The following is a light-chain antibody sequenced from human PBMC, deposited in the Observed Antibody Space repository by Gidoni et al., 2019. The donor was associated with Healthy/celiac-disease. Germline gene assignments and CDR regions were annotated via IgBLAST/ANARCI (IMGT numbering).Light chain of an antibody. Sequence: EIVLPQPPGTLSWSPGERATLSCRASQSVSSSYLAWYQQKPGQSPRLLIYAASSRAAVIPNRFSGSGSGTDFTLTISRLEPEYFAVYYCQHYGSSPRFGQGTKVEIK. CDR3: QHYGSSPR. CDR1: QSVSSSY. J-gene: IGKJ1*01. V-gene: IGKV3-20*01. CDR2: AAS.